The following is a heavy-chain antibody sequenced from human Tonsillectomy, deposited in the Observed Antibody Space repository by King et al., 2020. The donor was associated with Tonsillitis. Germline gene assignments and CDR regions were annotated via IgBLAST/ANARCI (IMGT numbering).Heavy chain of an antibody. J-gene: IGHJ3*02. CDR1: GFTFSSYT. D-gene: IGHD2-15*01. CDR3: ARRSRGDTVLVVAAHDAFDI. CDR2: IRGSSSSI. V-gene: IGHV3-48*01. Sequence: EVQLVESGGTLVQPGGSLRLSCTASGFTFSSYTMSWVRQAPGKGLEWVSSIRGSSSSIYYADSVKGRFTISRDNVKNSVYLQMISLRSEDTAVYYCARRSRGDTVLVVAAHDAFDIWGQGTMVTVSS.